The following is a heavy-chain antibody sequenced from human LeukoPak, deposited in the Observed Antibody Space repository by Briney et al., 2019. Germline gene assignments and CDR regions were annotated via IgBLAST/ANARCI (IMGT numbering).Heavy chain of an antibody. Sequence: ASVEVSCKASGYTFSDYYMHWVRQAPGQGLEWMGWINPNSGGTNYAQKFQGRVTMTRDTSISTAYMELSRLRSDDTAVYYCARDLGTKVPAYYYYYMDVWGKGTTVTVSS. CDR1: GYTFSDYY. J-gene: IGHJ6*03. CDR3: ARDLGTKVPAYYYYYMDV. CDR2: INPNSGGT. D-gene: IGHD5-12*01. V-gene: IGHV1-2*02.